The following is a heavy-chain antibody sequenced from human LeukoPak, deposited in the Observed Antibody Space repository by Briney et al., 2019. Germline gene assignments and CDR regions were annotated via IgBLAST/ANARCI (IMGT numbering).Heavy chain of an antibody. CDR3: ARTWGSGYYYGMDV. CDR2: ISSSGSTI. Sequence: GGSLRLSCAASGFTFSDYYMSWIRRAPGKGLEWVSYISSSGSTIYYADSVKGRFTISRDNAKNSLYLQMNSLRAEDTAVYYCARTWGSGYYYGMDVWGQGTTVTVSS. V-gene: IGHV3-11*01. D-gene: IGHD3-22*01. CDR1: GFTFSDYY. J-gene: IGHJ6*02.